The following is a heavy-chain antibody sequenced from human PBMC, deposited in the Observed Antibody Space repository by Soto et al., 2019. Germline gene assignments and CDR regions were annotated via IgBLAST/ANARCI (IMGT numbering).Heavy chain of an antibody. CDR2: ISYDGSNK. CDR1: GFTFSSYG. D-gene: IGHD3-10*01. J-gene: IGHJ5*02. CDR3: AKDQANLGWFDP. Sequence: GGFLRLSCAASGFTFSSYGMHWVRQAPGKGLEWVAVISYDGSNKYYADSVKGRFTISRDNSKNTLYLQMNSLRAEDTAVYYCAKDQANLGWFDPWGQGTLVTVSS. V-gene: IGHV3-30*18.